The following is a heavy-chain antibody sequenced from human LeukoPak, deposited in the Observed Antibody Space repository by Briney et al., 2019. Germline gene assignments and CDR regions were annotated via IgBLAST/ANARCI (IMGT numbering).Heavy chain of an antibody. CDR1: GVSISSYY. D-gene: IGHD3-10*01. CDR3: ARSGNVDGAFDI. CDR2: IYYSGST. Sequence: SETLSLTCTVSGVSISSYYWSWIRQPPGKGLEWIGFIYYSGSTDFNPSLQSRVTISVDTSKNQFSLQLSSVTAADTAVYYCARSGNVDGAFDIWGQGTMVTVSS. V-gene: IGHV4-59*01. J-gene: IGHJ3*02.